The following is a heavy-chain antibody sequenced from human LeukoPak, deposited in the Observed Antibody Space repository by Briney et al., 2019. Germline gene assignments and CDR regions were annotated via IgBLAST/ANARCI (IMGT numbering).Heavy chain of an antibody. CDR2: VYDNGDT. Sequence: SETLSLTCTASGGPISGYLWTWVRQPPGKGLEWIGYVYDNGDTRYHPSFSGRVSISVDVSKNQFSLKLTSVLAADTADYFCARQPDYDVDTSRYMDVWGKGTTVTVSS. CDR3: ARQPDYDVDTSRYMDV. V-gene: IGHV4-59*01. D-gene: IGHD3-22*01. J-gene: IGHJ6*03. CDR1: GGPISGYL.